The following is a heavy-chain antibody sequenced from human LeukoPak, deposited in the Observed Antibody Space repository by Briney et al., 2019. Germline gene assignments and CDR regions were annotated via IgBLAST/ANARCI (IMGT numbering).Heavy chain of an antibody. V-gene: IGHV5-51*01. Sequence: GESLRISCKGSGYSFTNYWIGWVRQMPGKGLEWMGIISPSDSDTRYSPSFQGQVTISADKSIATAYLQWSSLKASDTAMYYCANLGWNGEVGTPPYFDYWGQGTLVTVSS. D-gene: IGHD1-1*01. CDR3: ANLGWNGEVGTPPYFDY. J-gene: IGHJ4*02. CDR2: ISPSDSDT. CDR1: GYSFTNYW.